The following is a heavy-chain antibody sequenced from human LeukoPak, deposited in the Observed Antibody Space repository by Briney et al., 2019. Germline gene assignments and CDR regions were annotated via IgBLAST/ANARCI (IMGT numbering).Heavy chain of an antibody. D-gene: IGHD3-22*01. J-gene: IGHJ4*02. CDR1: GVSISSGGYY. Sequence: SETLCLTCTVSGVSISSGGYYWSWIRQHPGKGLEWLGYIYYSGSTYYNPSLKTRVTRSVDTSKNHFSLKLSSVTAANTAVYYSARDYYDRSGYPHFDYWGQGTLVTVSS. CDR2: IYYSGST. V-gene: IGHV4-31*03. CDR3: ARDYYDRSGYPHFDY.